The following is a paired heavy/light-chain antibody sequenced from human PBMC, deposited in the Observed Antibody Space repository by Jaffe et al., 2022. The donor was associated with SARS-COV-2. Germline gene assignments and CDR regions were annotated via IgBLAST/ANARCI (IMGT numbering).Light chain of an antibody. Sequence: DIQMTQSPSSLSASVGDRVTITCRASQGISNYLAWFQQRPGKAPKSLIYAASSLQSGVPSKFSGSGSGTNFTLTISSLQPEDFATYYCQQYNTYPRTFGQGTKVEIK. CDR1: QGISNY. V-gene: IGKV1-16*02. CDR3: QQYNTYPRT. J-gene: IGKJ1*01. CDR2: AAS.
Heavy chain of an antibody. Sequence: EVQLLESGGGLVQPGGSLRLSCAASGFTFSNYAMTWVRQAPGKGLQWVSSISASGGSTNYADSAKGRFTVSRDNSKNTVYLQMNSLRAEDTAVYYCAKDLGAFSYDFWSGYYTTPDHWGQGTLVTVSS. J-gene: IGHJ4*02. D-gene: IGHD3-3*01. CDR2: ISASGGST. V-gene: IGHV3-23*01. CDR3: AKDLGAFSYDFWSGYYTTPDH. CDR1: GFTFSNYA.